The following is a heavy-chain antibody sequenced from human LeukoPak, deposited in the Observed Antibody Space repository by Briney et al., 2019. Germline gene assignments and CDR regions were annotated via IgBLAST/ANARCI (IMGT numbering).Heavy chain of an antibody. Sequence: PGRSLRLSCVASGFTFSSYSMHWVRQAPGKGLEWVAVISYDGSNKYYADSVKGRFTISRDNSKNALYLQLTSLRLEDTALYYCVKDLTGTWSFDYWGQGTLVTVSS. CDR1: GFTFSSYS. CDR2: ISYDGSNK. D-gene: IGHD3-9*01. V-gene: IGHV3-30*14. CDR3: VKDLTGTWSFDY. J-gene: IGHJ4*02.